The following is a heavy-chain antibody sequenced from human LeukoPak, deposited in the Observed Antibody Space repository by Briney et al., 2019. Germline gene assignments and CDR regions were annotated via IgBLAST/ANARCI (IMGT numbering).Heavy chain of an antibody. D-gene: IGHD3-16*02. CDR2: ISGGGGST. V-gene: IGHV3-23*01. CDR3: ARESYYFDY. Sequence: PGGSLRLSCAVSGFTFISYAMSWVRQAPGKGLEWVSAISGGGGSTYYADSVKGRFTISRDNSKNTLYLQMNSLRAEDTAVYYCARESYYFDYWGQGTLVTVSS. J-gene: IGHJ4*02. CDR1: GFTFISYA.